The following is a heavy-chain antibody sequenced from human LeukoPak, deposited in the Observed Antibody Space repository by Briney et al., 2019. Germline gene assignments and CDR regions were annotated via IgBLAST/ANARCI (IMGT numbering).Heavy chain of an antibody. CDR2: ISNSGTTI. CDR1: GFTFSNFY. CDR3: ARTASPICSSTSCYALFGY. V-gene: IGHV3-11*04. Sequence: GGSLRLSCAASGFTFSNFYMTWIRQAPGKGLEWVSYISNSGTTIYYADSVKGRFTISRDNAKNSLYLQMNSLRAEDTAVYYCARTASPICSSTSCYALFGYWGQGTLVTVSS. D-gene: IGHD2-2*01. J-gene: IGHJ4*02.